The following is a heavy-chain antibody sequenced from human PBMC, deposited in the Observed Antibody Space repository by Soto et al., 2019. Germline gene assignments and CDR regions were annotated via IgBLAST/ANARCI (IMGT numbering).Heavy chain of an antibody. CDR1: GYTFSSYG. D-gene: IGHD2-2*01. CDR3: ARDRGVPALSGMDV. CDR2: ISAYNGNT. V-gene: IGHV1-18*01. J-gene: IGHJ6*02. Sequence: QAQLVPSGAEVKKPGASVKVSCKASGYTFSSYGISWVRQAPGQGLEWMGWISAYNGNTNYAQKVQGRVTMTTDTSTSTAYMELRSLRSDDTAVYYCARDRGVPALSGMDVWGQGPTVTVSS.